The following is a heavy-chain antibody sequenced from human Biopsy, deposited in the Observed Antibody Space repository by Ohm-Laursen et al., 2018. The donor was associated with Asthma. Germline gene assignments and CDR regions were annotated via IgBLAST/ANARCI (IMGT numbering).Heavy chain of an antibody. J-gene: IGHJ4*02. CDR2: INPLLGST. V-gene: IGHV1-69*13. D-gene: IGHD5-12*01. CDR1: GDSFSNYA. CDR3: ARRNQWLSLSLDF. Sequence: SVKPSCKASGDSFSNYAISWARQAPGQGLGWMGGINPLLGSTNYAPRFQGRVTLTADESSSTVYMELSSLTSEDTAVYYCARRNQWLSLSLDFWGQGTLVTVSS.